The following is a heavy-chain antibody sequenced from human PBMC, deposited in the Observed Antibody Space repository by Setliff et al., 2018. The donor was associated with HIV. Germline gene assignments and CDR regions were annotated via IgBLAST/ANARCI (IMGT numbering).Heavy chain of an antibody. J-gene: IGHJ4*02. V-gene: IGHV1-69*13. CDR1: GDTFSKHV. CDR3: ARHASTWYYESSGPPFDY. D-gene: IGHD3-22*01. CDR2: IIPFLATA. Sequence: VASVKVSCKTSGDTFSKHVISWVRQAPGQGLEWMGGIIPFLATADYAQKFKGRVTITADESTGTAYMELRSLRSDDTAVYYCARHASTWYYESSGPPFDYWGQGTLVTVSS.